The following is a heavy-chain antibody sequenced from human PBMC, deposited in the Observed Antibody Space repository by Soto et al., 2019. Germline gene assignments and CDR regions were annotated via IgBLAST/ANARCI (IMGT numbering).Heavy chain of an antibody. CDR2: ISSNGANT. V-gene: IGHV3-23*01. Sequence: GGSLRLSCAASGFTFDSPYSHAMSWVRQSPGKGPEWVSTISSNGANTHYAGSVQGRFTISKDASRNTVHLHMNSLRADDTATYFCVSWVSAHFDYWGHGTPVTVSS. CDR3: VSWVSAHFDY. J-gene: IGHJ4*01. CDR1: GFTFDSPYSHA. D-gene: IGHD2-8*01.